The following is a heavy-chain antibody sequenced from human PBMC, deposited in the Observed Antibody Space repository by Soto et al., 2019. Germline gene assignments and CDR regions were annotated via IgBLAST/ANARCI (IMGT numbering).Heavy chain of an antibody. Sequence: SATLSLTCAVYGGYYSGYCRRCIRQPPGKWLEWIVEINHSGSSNYNPSLKSRVIISVDTSKNQFSLKLSSVTAADTAVYYCARGYDFWSPPPGFDPWGQGTLVT. J-gene: IGHJ5*02. V-gene: IGHV4-34*01. CDR1: GGYYSGYC. D-gene: IGHD3-3*01. CDR3: ARGYDFWSPPPGFDP. CDR2: INHSGSS.